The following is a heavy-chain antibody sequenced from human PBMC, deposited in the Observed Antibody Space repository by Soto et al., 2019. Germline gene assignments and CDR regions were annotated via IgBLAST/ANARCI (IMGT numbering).Heavy chain of an antibody. CDR2: IYPGDSDT. D-gene: IGHD6-19*01. CDR1: GYSFTNYW. J-gene: IGHJ4*02. V-gene: IGHV5-51*01. CDR3: AIQHPLDSSAWYN. Sequence: GESLKISCEASGYSFTNYWIGWVRQMLGEGLEWMGTIYPGDSDTRYSPSFQDQVTFSVDKSINTAYLHWTSLKASDTAIYYCAIQHPLDSSAWYNWGQGTLVTVSS.